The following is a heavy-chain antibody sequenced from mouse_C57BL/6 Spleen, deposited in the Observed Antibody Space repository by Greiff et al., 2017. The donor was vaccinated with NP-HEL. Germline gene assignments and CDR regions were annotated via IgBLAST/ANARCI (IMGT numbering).Heavy chain of an antibody. J-gene: IGHJ2*01. CDR2: ISGGGGNT. Sequence: EVQVVESGGGLVKPGGSLKLSCAASGFTFSSYTMSWVRQTPEKRLEWVATISGGGGNTYYPDSVKGRFTISRDNAKNTLYLQMSSLRSEDTALYYCARHASGYFDYWGQGTTLTVSS. CDR1: GFTFSSYT. D-gene: IGHD3-1*01. CDR3: ARHASGYFDY. V-gene: IGHV5-9*01.